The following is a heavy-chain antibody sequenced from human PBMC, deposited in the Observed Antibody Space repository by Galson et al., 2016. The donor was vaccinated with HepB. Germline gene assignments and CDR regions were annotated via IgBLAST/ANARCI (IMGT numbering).Heavy chain of an antibody. CDR3: TRDQVGTSWNVYDV. V-gene: IGHV3-33*01. CDR2: IYYDGGKK. CDR1: GFTFSGHG. J-gene: IGHJ3*01. Sequence: SLRLSCAASGFTFSGHGMHWVRQAPGKGPEWVAIIYYDGGKKYYADSVKGRFSISRDNFKHMLYLQMNSLRPEDTAVYYCTRDQVGTSWNVYDVWGQGTMVTVSS. D-gene: IGHD1-14*01.